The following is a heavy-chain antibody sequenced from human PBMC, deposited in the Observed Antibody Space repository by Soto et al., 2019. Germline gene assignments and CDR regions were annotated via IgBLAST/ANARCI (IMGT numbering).Heavy chain of an antibody. Sequence: GGSLRLSCAASGFTFSNYAMHWVRQAPGKGLEYVSAISSNGGSTYYADSVKGRFTISRDNSKNTLYLQMSSLRAEDTAVYYCVKDLTDSSGYYGYFQHWGQGTLVTVSS. CDR3: VKDLTDSSGYYGYFQH. CDR1: GFTFSNYA. J-gene: IGHJ1*01. CDR2: ISSNGGST. D-gene: IGHD3-22*01. V-gene: IGHV3-64D*06.